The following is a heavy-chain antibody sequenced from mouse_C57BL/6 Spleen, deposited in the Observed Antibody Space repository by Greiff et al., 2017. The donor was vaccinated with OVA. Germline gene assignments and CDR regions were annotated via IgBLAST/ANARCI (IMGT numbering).Heavy chain of an antibody. D-gene: IGHD1-1*01. CDR3: ARSGSSYAMDY. Sequence: VKVVESGAELARPGASVKLSCKASGYTFTSYGISWVKQRTGQGLEWIGEIYPRSGNTYYNEKFKGKATLTADKSSSTAYMELRSLTSEDSAVYFCARSGSSYAMDYWGQGTSVTVSS. V-gene: IGHV1-81*01. J-gene: IGHJ4*01. CDR2: IYPRSGNT. CDR1: GYTFTSYG.